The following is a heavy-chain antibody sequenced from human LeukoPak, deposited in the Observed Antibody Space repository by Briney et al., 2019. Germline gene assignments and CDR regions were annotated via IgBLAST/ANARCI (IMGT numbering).Heavy chain of an antibody. D-gene: IGHD3-10*01. CDR1: GFTFSSYA. CDR3: ARDLYYGSGSRNNDAFDI. CDR2: ISYDGSNK. V-gene: IGHV3-30-3*01. Sequence: GGSLRLSCAASGFTFSSYAMHWVRQAPGRGLEWVAVISYDGSNKYYADSVKGRFTISRDNSKNTLYLQMNSLRAEDTAVYYCARDLYYGSGSRNNDAFDIWGQGTMVTASS. J-gene: IGHJ3*02.